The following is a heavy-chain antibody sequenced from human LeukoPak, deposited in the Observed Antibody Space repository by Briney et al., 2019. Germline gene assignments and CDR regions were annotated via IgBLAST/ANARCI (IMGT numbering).Heavy chain of an antibody. CDR3: ARGRRSYYDSSGYAFDI. D-gene: IGHD3-22*01. CDR1: GYTFTSYA. V-gene: IGHV1-3*01. J-gene: IGHJ3*02. CDR2: INAGNGNT. Sequence: ASVKVSCKASGYTFTSYAMHWVRQAPGQRLEWMGWINAGNGNTKYSQKFQGRVTITRDTSASTAYMELSSLRSEDTAVYYCARGRRSYYDSSGYAFDIWGQGTMVTVSS.